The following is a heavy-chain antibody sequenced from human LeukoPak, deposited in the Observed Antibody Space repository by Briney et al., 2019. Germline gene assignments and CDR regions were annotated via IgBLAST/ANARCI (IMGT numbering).Heavy chain of an antibody. V-gene: IGHV3-15*04. Sequence: GGSLRLSCAASGFTFSTFPMSWVRQAPGKGLEWVGHSESKVDGGTPDYAAPVKGRFIISRDDSRSTLYLQMNSLKTEDTAVYYCTTHRDYSSGFNFDYWGQGALVTVSS. CDR1: GFTFSTFP. CDR2: SESKVDGGTP. CDR3: TTHRDYSSGFNFDY. D-gene: IGHD6-19*01. J-gene: IGHJ4*02.